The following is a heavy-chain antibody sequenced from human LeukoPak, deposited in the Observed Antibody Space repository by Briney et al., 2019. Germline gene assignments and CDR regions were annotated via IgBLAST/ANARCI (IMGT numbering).Heavy chain of an antibody. J-gene: IGHJ3*02. V-gene: IGHV3-30*18. CDR3: AKVLRSGSYFDAFDI. CDR2: ISYDGSNK. Sequence: GGSLRLSCAASGFTFSSYGMHWVCQAPGKGLEWVAVISYDGSNKYYADSVKGRFTISRDNSKNTLYLQMNSLRAEDTAVYYCAKVLRSGSYFDAFDIWGQGTMVTVSS. CDR1: GFTFSSYG. D-gene: IGHD1-26*01.